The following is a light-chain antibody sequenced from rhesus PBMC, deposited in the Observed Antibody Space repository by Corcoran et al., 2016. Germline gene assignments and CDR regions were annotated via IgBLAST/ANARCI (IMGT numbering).Light chain of an antibody. Sequence: EIVLTQSPATLSLSPGERATLSCRASQSVSSSLAWYQQKPGQAPRLLIYDASSRATGIPDRFSGSGSGTDFTLTISSLEPEDVGVYYWQQYSNWPYSFGQGTKVEIK. V-gene: IGKV3-35*01. CDR2: DAS. CDR3: QQYSNWPYS. J-gene: IGKJ2*01. CDR1: QSVSSS.